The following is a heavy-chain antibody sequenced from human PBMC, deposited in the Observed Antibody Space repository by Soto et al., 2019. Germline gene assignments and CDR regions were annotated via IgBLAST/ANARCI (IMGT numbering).Heavy chain of an antibody. CDR2: IYASGSP. V-gene: IGHV4-59*01. Sequence: SETLSLTCSISGGSISVYYWSWIRQRPGQGLEWIGYIYASGSPYYNPSLRSRVTISADTSKNQISLKLTSPTAADTAVYYCARRASYGGDYYYGMDVWGQGTTVTVSS. D-gene: IGHD4-17*01. CDR3: ARRASYGGDYYYGMDV. CDR1: GGSISVYY. J-gene: IGHJ6*02.